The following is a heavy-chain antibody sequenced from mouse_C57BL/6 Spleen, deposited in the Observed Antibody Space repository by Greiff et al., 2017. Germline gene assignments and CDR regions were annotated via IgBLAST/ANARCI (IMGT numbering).Heavy chain of an antibody. CDR3: AREGWVTTVVSSYWYFDV. CDR2: IWSGGST. Sequence: VQLQQSGPGLVQPSQSLSITCTVSGFSLTSYGVHWVRQSPGKGLEWLGVIWSGGSTDYNAAFISRLSISKDNSKSQVFFKMNSLQADDTAIYDCAREGWVTTVVSSYWYFDVWGTGTTVTVSS. D-gene: IGHD1-1*01. V-gene: IGHV2-2*01. CDR1: GFSLTSYG. J-gene: IGHJ1*03.